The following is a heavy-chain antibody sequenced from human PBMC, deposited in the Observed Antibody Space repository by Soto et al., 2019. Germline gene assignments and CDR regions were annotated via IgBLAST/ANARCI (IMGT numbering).Heavy chain of an antibody. V-gene: IGHV1-3*01. CDR2: INAGNGNT. CDR1: GYTFTSYT. D-gene: IGHD1-26*01. J-gene: IGHJ2*01. CDR3: ARGGSLYWYFDL. Sequence: ASVKVSCKASGYTFTSYTMHWVRQAPGQRLEWMGWINAGNGNTKYSQKFQGRVTITRDTSASTAYMELSSLRSEDTAVYYRARGGSLYWYFDLWGRGTLGTVSS.